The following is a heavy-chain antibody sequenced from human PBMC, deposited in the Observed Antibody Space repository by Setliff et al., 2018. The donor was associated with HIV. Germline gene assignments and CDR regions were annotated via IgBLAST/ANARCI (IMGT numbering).Heavy chain of an antibody. CDR3: ARAPRHYGWAFDI. D-gene: IGHD4-17*01. Sequence: PGGSLRLSCAASGFRFNIYAMTWVRQAPGKGLQWVSSISGSGSTTNYADSVKGRFTISRDNSKSTLYLQMNSLRDGDTALYYCARAPRHYGWAFDIWGQGTMVTVSS. CDR2: ISGSGSTT. CDR1: GFRFNIYA. V-gene: IGHV3-23*01. J-gene: IGHJ3*02.